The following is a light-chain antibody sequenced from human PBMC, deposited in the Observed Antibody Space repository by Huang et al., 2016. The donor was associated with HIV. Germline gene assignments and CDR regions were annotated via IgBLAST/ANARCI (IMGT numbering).Light chain of an antibody. J-gene: IGKJ4*01. Sequence: EIVLTQSPGTLSLSPGERAGLSCRASQSVSSSYLAWYQQKPGQAPRLLIYGASTRATGIPDRFSGSGSGTDFTLTINRLEPEDFAVYYCQQFADSPLTFGGGTKVEIK. CDR1: QSVSSSY. V-gene: IGKV3-20*01. CDR3: QQFADSPLT. CDR2: GAS.